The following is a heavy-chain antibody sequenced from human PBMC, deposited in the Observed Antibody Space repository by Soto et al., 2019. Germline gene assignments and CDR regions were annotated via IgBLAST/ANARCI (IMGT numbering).Heavy chain of an antibody. CDR1: GFTFSSYG. D-gene: IGHD3-16*01. CDR2: IWYDGSNK. Sequence: QVQLVESGGGVVQPGRSLRLSCAASGFTFSSYGMHWVRQAPGKGLEWMAVIWYDGSNKYYADSVKGRFTISRDNSKNTLYRQMNSLRGEDTAVYYCARGGGGRGSGYYYGMDVWGQGTTVTVSS. V-gene: IGHV3-33*01. CDR3: ARGGGGRGSGYYYGMDV. J-gene: IGHJ6*02.